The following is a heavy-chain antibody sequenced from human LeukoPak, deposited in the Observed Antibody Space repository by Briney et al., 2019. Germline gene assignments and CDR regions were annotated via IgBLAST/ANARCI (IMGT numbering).Heavy chain of an antibody. Sequence: GGSLRLSCAASGFTFSSYDMHWVRQATGKGLEWVSAIGTAGDTYYSGSVKGRFTISGENAKNSLYLQMNSLRAGDTAVYYCASDLVGATPYWGQGTLVTVSS. V-gene: IGHV3-13*01. D-gene: IGHD1-26*01. CDR3: ASDLVGATPY. CDR1: GFTFSSYD. CDR2: IGTAGDT. J-gene: IGHJ4*02.